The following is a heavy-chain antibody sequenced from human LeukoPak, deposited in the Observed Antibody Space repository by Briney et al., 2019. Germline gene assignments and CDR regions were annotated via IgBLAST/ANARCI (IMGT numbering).Heavy chain of an antibody. J-gene: IGHJ4*02. CDR1: GFTFSSYA. D-gene: IGHD5-18*01. CDR2: ISYDGSNK. Sequence: GGSLRLSCAASGFTFSSYAMHWVRQAPGKGLEWVAVISYDGSNKYYADSVKGRFTISRDNSKNTLYLQMNSLRAEDTAVYYCARDPRRYRYQYYFDYWGQGTLVTVSS. CDR3: ARDPRRYRYQYYFDY. V-gene: IGHV3-30-3*01.